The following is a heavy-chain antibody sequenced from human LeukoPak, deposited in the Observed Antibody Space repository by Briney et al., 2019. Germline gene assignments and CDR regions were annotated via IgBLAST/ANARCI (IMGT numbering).Heavy chain of an antibody. CDR3: AKSETYCGGDCYLYYFDY. CDR1: GFTFSSYA. V-gene: IGHV3-30-3*02. CDR2: ISYDGSNK. J-gene: IGHJ4*02. D-gene: IGHD2-21*02. Sequence: GGSLRLSCAASGFTFSSYAMHWVRQAPGKGLERVAVISYDGSNKYYADSVKGRFTISRDNSKNTLYLQMNSLRAEDTAVYYCAKSETYCGGDCYLYYFDYWGQGTLVTVSS.